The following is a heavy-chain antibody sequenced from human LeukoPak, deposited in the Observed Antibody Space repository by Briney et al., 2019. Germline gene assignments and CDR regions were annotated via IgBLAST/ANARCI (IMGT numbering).Heavy chain of an antibody. CDR1: GFTFSSYG. J-gene: IGHJ3*02. CDR3: AKVGGELHAFDI. Sequence: GGSLRLSCAASGFTFSSYGMHWVRQAPGKGLEWVAVISYDGSNKYYADSVKGRFTISRDNSKNTLYLQMNSLRAEDTAVYYCAKVGGELHAFDIWGQGTMVTVSS. CDR2: ISYDGSNK. D-gene: IGHD1-26*01. V-gene: IGHV3-30*18.